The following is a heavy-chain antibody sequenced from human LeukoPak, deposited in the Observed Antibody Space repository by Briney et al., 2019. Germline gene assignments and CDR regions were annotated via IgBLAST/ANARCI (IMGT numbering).Heavy chain of an antibody. Sequence: GGSLRLSCAASGFTFSRYWMSWIRQSPGKGLEWVANIKQDGSEKYYVDSVKGRFTILRDNAKNSLFLQMNSLRAEDTALYYCARMHCSSSSCYTDTFDIWGQGTMVTVSS. CDR2: IKQDGSEK. V-gene: IGHV3-7*01. J-gene: IGHJ3*02. D-gene: IGHD2-2*02. CDR3: ARMHCSSSSCYTDTFDI. CDR1: GFTFSRYW.